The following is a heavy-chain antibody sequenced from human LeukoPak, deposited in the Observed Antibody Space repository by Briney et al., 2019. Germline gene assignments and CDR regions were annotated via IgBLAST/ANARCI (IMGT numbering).Heavy chain of an antibody. CDR3: ARVIAVAGPTFDY. CDR2: INPNGGGT. J-gene: IGHJ4*02. V-gene: IGHV1-2*06. Sequence: GASVKVSCKASGYTFTGYYMHWVRQAPGQGLEWMGRINPNGGGTNYAQKFQGRVTMTRDTSISTAYMELSRLRSDDTAVYYCARVIAVAGPTFDYWGQGTLVTVSS. CDR1: GYTFTGYY. D-gene: IGHD6-19*01.